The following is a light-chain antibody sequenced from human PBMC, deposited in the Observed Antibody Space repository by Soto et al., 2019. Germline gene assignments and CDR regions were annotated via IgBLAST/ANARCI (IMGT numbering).Light chain of an antibody. CDR3: QSYDISLSGV. CDR1: SSNIGAGYD. Sequence: QSLLTQPPSVSGAPGQRVTISCTGSSSNIGAGYDVHWYQHLPGTAPKLLIYGNTNRPSGVPDRFSGSQSGTSASLAISGLQAEDEGDYYCQSYDISLSGVFGGGTKLTV. J-gene: IGLJ3*02. CDR2: GNT. V-gene: IGLV1-40*01.